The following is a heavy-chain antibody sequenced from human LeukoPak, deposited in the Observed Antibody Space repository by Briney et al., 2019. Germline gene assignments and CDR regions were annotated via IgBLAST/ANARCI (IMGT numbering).Heavy chain of an antibody. CDR1: GFTFSSYA. CDR3: ARAISMTLFDY. Sequence: PGRSLRLSCAASGFTFSSYAMHWVRQAPGKGLEWVAVISYDGSNKYYADSVKGRFTISRDNAKNSLYLQMNSLRAEDTAVYYCARAISMTLFDYWGQGTLVTVSS. J-gene: IGHJ4*02. V-gene: IGHV3-30*07. CDR2: ISYDGSNK.